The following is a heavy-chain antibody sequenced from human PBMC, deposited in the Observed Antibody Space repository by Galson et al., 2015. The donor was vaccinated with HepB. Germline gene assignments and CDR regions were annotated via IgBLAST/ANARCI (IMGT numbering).Heavy chain of an antibody. CDR1: GYTFSSYG. J-gene: IGHJ4*02. CDR2: ISAYNGDT. D-gene: IGHD3-3*01. CDR3: ARDDFWSGSHRHFDF. V-gene: IGHV1-18*01. Sequence: SVKVSCKASGYTFSSYGITWVRQAPGQGLEWMGWISAYNGDTKFAQKVQGRVTMTTDTISNTAYMEVRSLRSDDTAVYYCARDDFWSGSHRHFDFWGQGTLVTVSS.